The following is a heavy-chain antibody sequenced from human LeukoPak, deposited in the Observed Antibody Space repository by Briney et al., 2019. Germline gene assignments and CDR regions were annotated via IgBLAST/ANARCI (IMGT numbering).Heavy chain of an antibody. Sequence: SETLSLTCTVSGGSVSSGSYYWSWIRQPPGKGLEWIGYIYYSGSTNYNPSLKSRVTISVDTSKNQFSLKLSSVTAADTAVYYCARGWASSWYYFDFWGQGTLVTVSS. CDR1: GGSVSSGSYY. J-gene: IGHJ4*02. V-gene: IGHV4-61*01. D-gene: IGHD2-2*01. CDR2: IYYSGST. CDR3: ARGWASSWYYFDF.